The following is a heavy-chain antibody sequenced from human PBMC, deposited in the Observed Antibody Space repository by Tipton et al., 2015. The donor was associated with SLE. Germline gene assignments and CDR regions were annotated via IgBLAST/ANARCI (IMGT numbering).Heavy chain of an antibody. CDR2: ISGNGGST. V-gene: IGHV3-43*02. Sequence: AVSGFTFDDYAMHWVRQAPGKGLEWVSLISGNGGSTYYADSVKGRFTISRDNSKNSLYLQMNSLRTEDTALYYCSKDPDPYSSGLFDYWGQGTLVTVSS. CDR1: GFTFDDYA. CDR3: SKDPDPYSSGLFDY. J-gene: IGHJ4*02. D-gene: IGHD6-19*01.